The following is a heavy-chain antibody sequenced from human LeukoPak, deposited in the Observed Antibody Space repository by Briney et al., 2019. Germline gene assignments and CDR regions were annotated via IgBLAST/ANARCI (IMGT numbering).Heavy chain of an antibody. J-gene: IGHJ4*02. Sequence: SETLSLTCAVYGGSFSGYYWSWIRQPPGKGLEWIGEINHSGSTNYNPSLKSRVTISVDTSKNQFSLKLSSVTAAETAVYYCARVRGSGWYPTASYYFDYWGQGTLVTVSS. V-gene: IGHV4-34*01. CDR3: ARVRGSGWYPTASYYFDY. D-gene: IGHD6-19*01. CDR2: INHSGST. CDR1: GGSFSGYY.